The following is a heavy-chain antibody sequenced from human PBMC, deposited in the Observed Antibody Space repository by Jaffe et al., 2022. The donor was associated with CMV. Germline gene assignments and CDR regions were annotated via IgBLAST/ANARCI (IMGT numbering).Heavy chain of an antibody. Sequence: EVQLVESGGGLVQPGGSLRLSCAASGFTFSSYAMSWVRQAPGKGLEWVSAISGSGGSTYYADSVKGRFTISRDNSKNTLYLQMNSLRAEDTAVYYCAKSHRSMGHKIAVAGSVWFDPWGQGTLVTVSS. CDR2: ISGSGGST. D-gene: IGHD6-19*01. V-gene: IGHV3-23*04. CDR3: AKSHRSMGHKIAVAGSVWFDP. J-gene: IGHJ5*02. CDR1: GFTFSSYA.